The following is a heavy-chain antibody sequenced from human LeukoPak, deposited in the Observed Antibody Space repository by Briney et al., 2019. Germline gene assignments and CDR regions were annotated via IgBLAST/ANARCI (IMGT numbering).Heavy chain of an antibody. D-gene: IGHD5-12*01. CDR3: ALGYSGYDYFDY. CDR1: GFTFSSYG. J-gene: IGHJ4*02. V-gene: IGHV3-33*01. Sequence: PGGSLRLSCAASGFTFSSYGMHWVRQAPGKRLEWVAVIWYDGSNKYYADSVKGRFTISRDNSKNTLYLQMNSLRAEDTAVYYCALGYSGYDYFDYWGQGTLVTVSS. CDR2: IWYDGSNK.